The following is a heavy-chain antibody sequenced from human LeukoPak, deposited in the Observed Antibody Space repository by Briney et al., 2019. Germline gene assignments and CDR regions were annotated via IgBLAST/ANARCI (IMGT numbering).Heavy chain of an antibody. D-gene: IGHD3-10*01. J-gene: IGHJ5*02. CDR3: AKGAGSGLGWFDP. CDR2: ISWNSGSI. Sequence: GGSLRLSCAASGFTFDDYAMHWVRQAPGKGLEWVSGISWNSGSIGYADSVKGRFTISRDNAKNSLYLQMNSLRAEDTALYYCAKGAGSGLGWFDPWGQGTLVTVSS. V-gene: IGHV3-9*01. CDR1: GFTFDDYA.